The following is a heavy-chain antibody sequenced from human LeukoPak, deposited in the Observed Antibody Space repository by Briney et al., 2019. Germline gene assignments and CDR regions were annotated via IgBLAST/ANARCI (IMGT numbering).Heavy chain of an antibody. CDR3: ARARKYQLLGSQTTYNWFDP. CDR1: GGSISSGCYY. CDR2: IYYSAST. J-gene: IGHJ5*02. V-gene: IGHV4-31*03. D-gene: IGHD2-2*01. Sequence: SETLSLTCTVSGGSISSGCYYWSWIRQHPGKGLEWIGYIYYSASTYYNPSIKRRVTISVDTSKNQFSLKLSSVTAADTAVYYCARARKYQLLGSQTTYNWFDPWGQGTLVTVSS.